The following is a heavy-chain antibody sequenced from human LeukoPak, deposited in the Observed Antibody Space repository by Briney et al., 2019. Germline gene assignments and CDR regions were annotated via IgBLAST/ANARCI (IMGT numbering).Heavy chain of an antibody. V-gene: IGHV1-2*06. D-gene: IGHD1-26*01. Sequence: ASVKVSCKASGYTFTGHYMHWVRQAPGQGLEWMGRINPNSGGTNYAQKFQGRVTMTRDTSISTAYMELSRLRSDDTAVYYCAGGAGYTGSYAGILDYWGQGTLVTVSS. CDR3: AGGAGYTGSYAGILDY. CDR1: GYTFTGHY. J-gene: IGHJ4*02. CDR2: INPNSGGT.